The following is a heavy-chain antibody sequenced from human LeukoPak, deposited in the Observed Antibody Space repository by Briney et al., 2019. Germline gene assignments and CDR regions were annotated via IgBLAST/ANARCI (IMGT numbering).Heavy chain of an antibody. D-gene: IGHD2-15*01. V-gene: IGHV1-69*05. CDR3: ARDCSGGSCYSNYYFDY. CDR2: TIPIFGTA. J-gene: IGHJ4*02. CDR1: GGTFSSYA. Sequence: SVKVSCKASGGTFSSYAISWVRQAPGRGLEWMGGTIPIFGTANYAQKFQGRVTITTDESTSTAYMELSSLRSEDTAVYYCARDCSGGSCYSNYYFDYWGQGTLVTVSS.